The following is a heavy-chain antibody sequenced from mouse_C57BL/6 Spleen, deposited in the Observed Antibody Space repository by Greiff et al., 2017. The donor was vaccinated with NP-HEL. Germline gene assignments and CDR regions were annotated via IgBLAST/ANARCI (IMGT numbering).Heavy chain of an antibody. J-gene: IGHJ4*01. CDR1: GYTFTSYW. CDR3: ARWGGGYYAMDY. CDR2: INPSNGGT. Sequence: QVQLQQPGTELVKPGASVKLSCKASGYTFTSYWMHWVKQRPGQGLEWIGNINPSNGGTNYNEKFKSKATLTVDKSSSTAYMQLSSLTSEASAVDYCARWGGGYYAMDYWGQGTSVTVSS. V-gene: IGHV1-53*01.